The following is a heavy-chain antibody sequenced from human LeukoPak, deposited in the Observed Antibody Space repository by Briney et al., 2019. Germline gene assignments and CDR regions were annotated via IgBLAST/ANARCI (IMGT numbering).Heavy chain of an antibody. J-gene: IGHJ5*02. CDR2: VYPSGRT. V-gene: IGHV4-4*07. CDR1: GGSISTYY. D-gene: IGHD6-13*01. Sequence: SETLSLTCTVSGGSISTYYWSWIRQPAGKGLEWISRVYPSGRTSYNPSLENRVTMSVDTSKKQLSLKLRSVTAADTAVYYCARGGRVTAANWFDPWGEGTLVTVSS. CDR3: ARGGRVTAANWFDP.